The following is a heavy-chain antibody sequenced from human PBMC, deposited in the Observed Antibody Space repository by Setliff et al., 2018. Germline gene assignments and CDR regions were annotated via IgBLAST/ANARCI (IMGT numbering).Heavy chain of an antibody. CDR1: GGSISSSNW. CDR3: ARRPPSYYYGMDV. V-gene: IGHV4-4*02. CDR2: IYHSGST. Sequence: PSETLSLTCPVSGGSISSSNWWSWVRQPPGKGLEWIGEIYHSGSTNYNPSLKSRVTISVDKSKNKFSLKLSSVTAADTAVYYCARRPPSYYYGMDVWGQGTTVTVSS. J-gene: IGHJ6*02.